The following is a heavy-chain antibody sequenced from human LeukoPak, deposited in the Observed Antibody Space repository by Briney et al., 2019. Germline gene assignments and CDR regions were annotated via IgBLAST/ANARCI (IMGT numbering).Heavy chain of an antibody. J-gene: IGHJ4*02. D-gene: IGHD4-17*01. Sequence: GGSLRLSCAASGFTFSSYSMNWVRQAPGKGLEWVSSISSSSSYIYYADSVKGRFTISRDNAKNSLYLQMNSLRAEDTAVYYCARVPLTTVTTGFDYWGQGTLVTVSS. V-gene: IGHV3-21*01. CDR3: ARVPLTTVTTGFDY. CDR1: GFTFSSYS. CDR2: ISSSSSYI.